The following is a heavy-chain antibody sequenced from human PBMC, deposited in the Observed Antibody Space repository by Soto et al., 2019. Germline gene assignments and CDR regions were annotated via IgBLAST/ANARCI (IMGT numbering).Heavy chain of an antibody. Sequence: SLRLSCAASGFTFSTYSMNWVRQAPGKGLEWVSYISSSSSTIFYTDSVKGRFTISRDNSKNTLYLQMNSLRAEDTAVYYCAKDKGGSWSLDYWGQGTLVTVS. V-gene: IGHV3-48*01. CDR3: AKDKGGSWSLDY. D-gene: IGHD6-13*01. CDR1: GFTFSTYS. CDR2: ISSSSSTI. J-gene: IGHJ4*02.